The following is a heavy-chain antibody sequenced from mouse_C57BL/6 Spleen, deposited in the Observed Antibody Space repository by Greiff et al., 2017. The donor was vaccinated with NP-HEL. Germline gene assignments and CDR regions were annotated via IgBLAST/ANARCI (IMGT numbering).Heavy chain of an antibody. CDR2: IDPETGGT. Sequence: QVQLQQSGAELVRPGASVTLSCKASGYTFTDYEMHWVKQTPVPGLEWIGAIDPETGGTAYNQKFKGKAILTADKSSSTASMELRRLTSEDAAVYYCTRRGYGSSYNYWGQGTTLTVSS. J-gene: IGHJ2*01. V-gene: IGHV1-15*01. D-gene: IGHD1-1*01. CDR1: GYTFTDYE. CDR3: TRRGYGSSYNY.